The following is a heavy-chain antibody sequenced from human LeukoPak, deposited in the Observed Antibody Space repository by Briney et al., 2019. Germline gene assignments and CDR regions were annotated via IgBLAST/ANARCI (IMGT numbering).Heavy chain of an antibody. J-gene: IGHJ6*02. CDR2: INPNSGGT. D-gene: IGHD6-19*01. CDR1: GYTFTGYY. V-gene: IGHV1-2*02. CDR3: ARDSGIAVAVKRMDV. Sequence: ASVKVSCKASGYTFTGYYMHWVRQPPGQGLEWMGWINPNSGGTNYAQKFQGRVTMTRDTSISTAYMKLSRLRSDDTPVYYCARDSGIAVAVKRMDVWGQGTTVTVSS.